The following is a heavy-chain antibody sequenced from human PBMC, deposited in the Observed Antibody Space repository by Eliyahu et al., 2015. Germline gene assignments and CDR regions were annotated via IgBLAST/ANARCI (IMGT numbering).Heavy chain of an antibody. Sequence: EVQLLESGGGLVQPGGSLRLSCAASGFTFXSYAMXWVRQAPGKGLEWVSAISXSGGSTYYADSVKGRFTISRDNSKNTLYLQMNSLRAEDTAVYYCYITYYYGSGSYYNGIHGMDVWGQGTTVTVSS. D-gene: IGHD3-10*01. J-gene: IGHJ6*02. CDR3: YITYYYGSGSYYNGIHGMDV. V-gene: IGHV3-23*01. CDR2: ISXSGGST. CDR1: GFTFXSYA.